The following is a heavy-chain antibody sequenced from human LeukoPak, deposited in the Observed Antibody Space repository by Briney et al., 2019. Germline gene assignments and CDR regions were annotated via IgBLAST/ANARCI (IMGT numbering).Heavy chain of an antibody. CDR1: GASISSDY. CDR2: INHSGST. V-gene: IGHV4-34*01. J-gene: IGHJ3*02. Sequence: SETLSLTCTVSGASISSDYWSWIRQPPGKGLEWIGEINHSGSTNYNPSLKSRVTISVDTSKNQFSLKLSSVTAADTAVYYCARPTDSSGYYDAFDIWGQGTMVTVSS. CDR3: ARPTDSSGYYDAFDI. D-gene: IGHD3-22*01.